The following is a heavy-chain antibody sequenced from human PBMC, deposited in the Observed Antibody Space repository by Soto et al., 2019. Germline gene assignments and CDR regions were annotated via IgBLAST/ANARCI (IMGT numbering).Heavy chain of an antibody. CDR3: ARAQPAFDI. D-gene: IGHD5-18*01. V-gene: IGHV3-72*01. CDR2: TRNKANSYTT. CDR1: GFTFSDHY. J-gene: IGHJ3*02. Sequence: EVQLVESGGGLVQPGGSLRLSCAASGFTFSDHYMDWVRQAPGKGLEWVGRTRNKANSYTTEYAASVKGRFTISRDDSKNSLYLQMNSLKTEDTAVYYCARAQPAFDILGQGTMVTVSS.